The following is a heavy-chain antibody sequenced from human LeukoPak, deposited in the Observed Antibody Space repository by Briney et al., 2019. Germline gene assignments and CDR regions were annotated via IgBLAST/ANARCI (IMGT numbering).Heavy chain of an antibody. CDR3: ARGGVAKLGPLDL. Sequence: ASVNVSCKASGYSFTSYYMHWVRQAPGQGLEWMGIINPSDSSTSYAQKFQGRVTMTRDTSTSTVYMELSSLRSEDTAVYYCARGGVAKLGPLDLWGQGTLVTVSS. CDR2: INPSDSST. V-gene: IGHV1-46*01. J-gene: IGHJ5*02. CDR1: GYSFTSYY. D-gene: IGHD7-27*01.